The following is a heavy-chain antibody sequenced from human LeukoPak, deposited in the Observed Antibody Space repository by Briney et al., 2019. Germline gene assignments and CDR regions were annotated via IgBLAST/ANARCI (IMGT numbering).Heavy chain of an antibody. D-gene: IGHD3-3*01. Sequence: PGGSLRLSCEASGFTFSSHWMRWARQAPGKGLEWVADISKDGSERNYVDSVKGRFSISRDNAKNSLHLRMNSLRADDTAVYYCARDAEWSIDYWGQGTLVTVSS. CDR3: ARDAEWSIDY. CDR2: ISKDGSER. CDR1: GFTFSSHW. J-gene: IGHJ4*02. V-gene: IGHV3-7*01.